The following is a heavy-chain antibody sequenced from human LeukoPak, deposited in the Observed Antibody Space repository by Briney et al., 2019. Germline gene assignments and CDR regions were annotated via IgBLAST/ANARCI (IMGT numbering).Heavy chain of an antibody. Sequence: ASVKVSCKASGYTFTAYYIHWVRQAPGQGLEWMGWINPSTYETNYAQKFQGRVTMTRDTSMSTAYMELSRLRSDDTAVYYCAREAAAAGENYFDYWGQGTLVTVSS. CDR3: AREAAAAGENYFDY. V-gene: IGHV1-2*02. CDR2: INPSTYET. D-gene: IGHD6-13*01. CDR1: GYTFTAYY. J-gene: IGHJ4*02.